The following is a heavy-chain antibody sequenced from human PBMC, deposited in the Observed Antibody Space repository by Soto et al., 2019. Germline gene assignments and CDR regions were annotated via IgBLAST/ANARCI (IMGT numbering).Heavy chain of an antibody. CDR2: ISYDGSNK. J-gene: IGHJ4*02. CDR1: GFTFSSCG. CDR3: ATGDIVVVPAAIFY. D-gene: IGHD2-2*01. V-gene: IGHV3-30*03. Sequence: QVQLVESGGGVVQPGRSLRLSCAASGFTFSSCGMHWVRQAPGKGLEWVAVISYDGSNKYYADSVKGRFTISRDNSKNTLYLQMNSLRAEDTAVYYCATGDIVVVPAAIFYWGQGTLVTVSS.